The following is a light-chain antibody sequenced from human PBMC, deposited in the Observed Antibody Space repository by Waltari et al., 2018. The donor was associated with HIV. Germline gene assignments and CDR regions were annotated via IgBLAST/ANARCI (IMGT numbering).Light chain of an antibody. J-gene: IGLJ3*02. CDR3: AAWDDSLNGQVV. CDR1: SPNLGTNT. V-gene: IGLV1-44*01. Sequence: QSVLTQPPSASGTPGQRVTISCSGSSPNLGTNTVSWYQQVPATSPKLLIYNNNQRPSGVPDRFSGSKSGTSASLAITGLQSEDEADYHCAAWDDSLNGQVVFGGGTKLTVL. CDR2: NNN.